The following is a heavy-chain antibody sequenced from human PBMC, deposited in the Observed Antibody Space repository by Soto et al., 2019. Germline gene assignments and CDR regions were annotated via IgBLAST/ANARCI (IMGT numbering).Heavy chain of an antibody. CDR3: ARDYCSSTSCYASFNWFDP. V-gene: IGHV3-11*01. D-gene: IGHD2-2*01. CDR2: ISSSGSTI. J-gene: IGHJ5*02. CDR1: GFTFSDYY. Sequence: GGSLRLSCAASGFTFSDYYMSWIRQAPGKGLEWVSYISSSGSTIYYADSVKGRFTISRDNAKNSLYLQMNSLRAEDTAVYYCARDYCSSTSCYASFNWFDPWGQGTLVTVSS.